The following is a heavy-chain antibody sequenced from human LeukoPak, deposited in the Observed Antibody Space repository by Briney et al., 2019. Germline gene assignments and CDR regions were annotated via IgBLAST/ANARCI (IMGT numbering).Heavy chain of an antibody. D-gene: IGHD3-9*01. CDR3: ARPVYYDILTGYSGRNWFDP. Sequence: ASVKVSCKASGGTVSSYAISWVRQAPGQGLEWMGGIIPIFGTANYAQKFQGRVTITADKSTSTAYMKLSSLRSEDTAVYYCARPVYYDILTGYSGRNWFDPWGQGTLVTVSS. J-gene: IGHJ5*02. CDR1: GGTVSSYA. V-gene: IGHV1-69*06. CDR2: IIPIFGTA.